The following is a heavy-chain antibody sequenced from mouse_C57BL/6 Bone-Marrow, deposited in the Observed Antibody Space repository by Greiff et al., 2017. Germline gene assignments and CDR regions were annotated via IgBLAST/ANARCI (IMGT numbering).Heavy chain of an antibody. V-gene: IGHV1-52*01. D-gene: IGHD1-1*02. CDR3: ARDGRVGGGYYAMDY. CDR1: GYTFTSYW. CDR2: IDPSDSET. J-gene: IGHJ4*01. Sequence: VQLQQPGAELVRPGSSVKLSCKASGYTFTSYWMHWVKQRPIQGLEWIGNIDPSDSETHYNQKFKDKATLTVDKSSSTAYLQLSSLTSADSAVXYCARDGRVGGGYYAMDYWGQGTSGTVSS.